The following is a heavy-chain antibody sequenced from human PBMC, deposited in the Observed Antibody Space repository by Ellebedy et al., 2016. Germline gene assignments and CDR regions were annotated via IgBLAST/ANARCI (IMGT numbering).Heavy chain of an antibody. J-gene: IGHJ2*01. V-gene: IGHV3-30*04. CDR2: ISYDGSNK. Sequence: GESLKISCAASGFTFSSYAMHWVRQAPGKGLEWVAVISYDGSNKYYADSVKGRFTISRDNSKNTLYLQMNSLRAEDTAVYYCARNLAAAGMWENWYFDLWGRGTLVTVSS. D-gene: IGHD6-13*01. CDR1: GFTFSSYA. CDR3: ARNLAAAGMWENWYFDL.